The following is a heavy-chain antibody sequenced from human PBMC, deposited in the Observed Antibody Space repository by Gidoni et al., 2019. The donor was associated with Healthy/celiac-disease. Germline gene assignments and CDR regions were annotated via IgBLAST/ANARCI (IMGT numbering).Heavy chain of an antibody. CDR3: ARAHGGGFDP. J-gene: IGHJ5*02. V-gene: IGHV1-3*01. CDR1: GYTFTSYA. D-gene: IGHD4-17*01. CDR2: INACNANT. Sequence: QVQLVQSGAEVKKPGASVKFSCKASGYTFTSYAMHWVRQAPGQRLEWMGWINACNANTKYSQKFQGRVTITRDTSASTAYMELSSLRSEDTAVYYCARAHGGGFDPWGQGTLVTVSS.